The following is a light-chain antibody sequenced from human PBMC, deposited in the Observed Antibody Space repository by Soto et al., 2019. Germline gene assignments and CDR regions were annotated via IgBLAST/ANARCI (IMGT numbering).Light chain of an antibody. CDR2: GTS. CDR3: QQYNNWPQT. J-gene: IGKJ5*01. CDR1: QSVGSSY. V-gene: IGKV3-20*01. Sequence: EVVLTQSPGTLSLSPGERATLSCRASQSVGSSYLAWYQQKPGQAPRVLIYGTSSRATGIPDRFSGSGSGTDFTLTISRLEPEDFAVYYCQQYNNWPQTFGQGTRLEIK.